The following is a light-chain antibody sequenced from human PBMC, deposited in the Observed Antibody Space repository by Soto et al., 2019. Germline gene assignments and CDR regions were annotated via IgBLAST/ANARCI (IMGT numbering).Light chain of an antibody. Sequence: SAVTQPASVSGSPGQSITISCTGTSSDVGGYDYVSWYQLHPGKAPKLMVFEVSNRPSGVSYRFSGSKSGNTASLTISGLQAEDEADYFCSSYSISTAYLFGTGTKVTVL. CDR1: SSDVGGYDY. V-gene: IGLV2-14*01. J-gene: IGLJ1*01. CDR3: SSYSISTAYL. CDR2: EVS.